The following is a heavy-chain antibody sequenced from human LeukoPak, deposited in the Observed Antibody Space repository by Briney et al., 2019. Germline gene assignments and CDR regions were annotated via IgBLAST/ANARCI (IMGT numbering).Heavy chain of an antibody. Sequence: ASVKVSCKASGYTFTSYYMHWVRQAPGQGLEWMGLINPSGGSTSYAQKFQGRVTMTRDTSTGTVYMELSSLRSEDTAVYYCARAGYDFWSGYSVLDYYYMDVWGKGTTVTVSS. V-gene: IGHV1-46*03. D-gene: IGHD3-3*01. CDR2: INPSGGST. CDR1: GYTFTSYY. J-gene: IGHJ6*03. CDR3: ARAGYDFWSGYSVLDYYYMDV.